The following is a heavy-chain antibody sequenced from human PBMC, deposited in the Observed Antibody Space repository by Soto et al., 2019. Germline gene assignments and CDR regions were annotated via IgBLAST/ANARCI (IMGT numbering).Heavy chain of an antibody. CDR3: AKDSSPPYCSSTSCPGRYGMDV. V-gene: IGHV3-9*01. J-gene: IGHJ6*02. CDR2: ISWNSGSI. Sequence: SLRLSCAASGFTFDDYAMHWVRQAPGKGLDWVSGISWNSGSIGYADSVKGRFTISRDNAKNSPYLQMNSLRAEDTALYYCAKDSSPPYCSSTSCPGRYGMDVWGQGTTVTVSS. D-gene: IGHD2-2*01. CDR1: GFTFDDYA.